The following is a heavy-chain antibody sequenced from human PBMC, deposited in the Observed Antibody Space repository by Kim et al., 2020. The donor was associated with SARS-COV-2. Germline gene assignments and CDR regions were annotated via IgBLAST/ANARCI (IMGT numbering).Heavy chain of an antibody. CDR3: ARLFGPSGWYFDL. Sequence: ADSVKGRFTISRDNSKNTLYLQMNSLGAEDTAVYYCARLFGPSGWYFDLWGRGTLVTVSS. J-gene: IGHJ2*01. D-gene: IGHD3-10*01. V-gene: IGHV3-53*01.